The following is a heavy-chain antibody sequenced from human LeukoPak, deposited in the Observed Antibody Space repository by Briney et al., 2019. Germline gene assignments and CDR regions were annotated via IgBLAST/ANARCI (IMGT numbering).Heavy chain of an antibody. J-gene: IGHJ3*02. CDR3: ARLNDILTGALDDAFDI. CDR1: GFTFSSYS. V-gene: IGHV3-21*01. D-gene: IGHD3-9*01. Sequence: GGSLRLSCAASGFTFSSYSMNWVRQAPGKGLEWVSSISSSSSYIYYADSVKGRFTISRDNAKNSLYLQMNSLRAEDTAVYYCARLNDILTGALDDAFDIWGQGTMVTVSS. CDR2: ISSSSSYI.